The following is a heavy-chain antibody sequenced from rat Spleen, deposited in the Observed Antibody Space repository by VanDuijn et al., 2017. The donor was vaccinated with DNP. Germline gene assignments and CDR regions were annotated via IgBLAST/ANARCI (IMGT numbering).Heavy chain of an antibody. J-gene: IGHJ4*01. CDR2: IIYDGSRT. Sequence: EVQLVESGGGLVQPGRSLKLSCAASGFTFSDYNMAWVRQAPKKGLEWVATIIYDGSRTYYRDSVKGRFTITRDNAKSTLYLQMDSLRSEDTATYYCATGYDTYGAMDAWGQGTSVTVSS. CDR3: ATGYDTYGAMDA. CDR1: GFTFSDYN. V-gene: IGHV5S10*01. D-gene: IGHD2-1*01.